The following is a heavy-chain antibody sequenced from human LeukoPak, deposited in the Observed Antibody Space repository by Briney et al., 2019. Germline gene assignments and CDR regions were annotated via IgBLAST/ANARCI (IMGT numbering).Heavy chain of an antibody. V-gene: IGHV3-23*01. D-gene: IGHD3-10*01. J-gene: IGHJ5*02. CDR2: ISGSCGST. CDR3: AKDLLVLWFLFDP. CDR1: GFTFSSYA. Sequence: PGGSLRLSCAASGFTFSSYAMSWVRQAPGKGLEWVSAISGSCGSTYYADSVKGRLTISRDNSKNTLYLQMNSLRAEDTAVYYCAKDLLVLWFLFDPWGQGTLVTVSS.